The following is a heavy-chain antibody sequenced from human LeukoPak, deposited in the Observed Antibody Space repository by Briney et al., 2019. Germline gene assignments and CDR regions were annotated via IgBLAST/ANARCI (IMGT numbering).Heavy chain of an antibody. CDR3: ARVCADSGCYMGHFDY. CDR2: INSDGSST. V-gene: IGHV3-74*01. J-gene: IGHJ4*02. Sequence: GGSLRLSCAASGFTFSSYWMHWVRQAPGKGLVWVSRINSDGSSTSYADSVKGRVTISRDNAKNTLYLQMNSLRAEDTAVYYCARVCADSGCYMGHFDYWGQGTLVTVSP. D-gene: IGHD6-19*01. CDR1: GFTFSSYW.